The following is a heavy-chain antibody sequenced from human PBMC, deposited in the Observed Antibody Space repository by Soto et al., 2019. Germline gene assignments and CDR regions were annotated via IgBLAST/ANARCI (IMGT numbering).Heavy chain of an antibody. V-gene: IGHV4-30-2*01. CDR2: IYHSGST. CDR1: GGSISSGGSS. J-gene: IGHJ4*02. CDR3: ARAGDSSGPVALVY. D-gene: IGHD6-19*01. Sequence: SETLSLTCAVSGGSISSGGSSWSWIRQPPGKGLEWIGYIYHSGSTYYNPSLKSRVTISVDRSKNQFSLKLSSVTAADTAVYYCARAGDSSGPVALVYWGQGTLVTVSS.